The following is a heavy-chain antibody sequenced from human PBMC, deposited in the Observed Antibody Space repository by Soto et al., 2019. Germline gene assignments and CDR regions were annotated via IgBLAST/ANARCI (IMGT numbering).Heavy chain of an antibody. Sequence: ASVKVSFKPPGCSFTGYYINGLGQAPGQGLEWMGWINAHSGGTEYAQKFQGRVTLTRDTSIATAYLTLTSLTSDDTALYYCAKDFTRQLAYWLDPWGQGTQVTVSS. J-gene: IGHJ5*02. CDR3: AKDFTRQLAYWLDP. D-gene: IGHD6-6*01. CDR2: INAHSGGT. CDR1: GCSFTGYY. V-gene: IGHV1-2*02.